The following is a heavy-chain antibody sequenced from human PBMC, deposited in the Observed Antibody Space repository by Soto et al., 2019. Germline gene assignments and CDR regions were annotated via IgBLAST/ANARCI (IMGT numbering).Heavy chain of an antibody. J-gene: IGHJ5*02. CDR2: ISFSSTTI. CDR3: ARDNGMAASFDP. V-gene: IGHV3-48*02. Sequence: GSLRLSCAASGFAFSTYSMNWVRQAPGKGLEWVSYISFSSTTIFYADSVRGRFTISRDNAKNSLYLQMNTLRDEDTAVYYCARDNGMAASFDPWGQGTMVTVYS. D-gene: IGHD2-8*01. CDR1: GFAFSTYS.